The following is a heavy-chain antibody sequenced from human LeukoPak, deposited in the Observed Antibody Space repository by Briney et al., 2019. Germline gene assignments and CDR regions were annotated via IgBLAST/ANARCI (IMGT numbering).Heavy chain of an antibody. J-gene: IGHJ4*02. CDR3: ARAPLPWFGALSRYFDY. D-gene: IGHD3-10*01. CDR2: INHSGST. V-gene: IGHV4-34*01. CDR1: GVSFSGYY. Sequence: SETLSLTCAVYGVSFSGYYLSWIRQAPGKGLEWIGEINHSGSTNYNPSLKSRVTISVDTSKNQLSLKLSSVRAADTAVYYCARAPLPWFGALSRYFDYWGQGTLVTVSS.